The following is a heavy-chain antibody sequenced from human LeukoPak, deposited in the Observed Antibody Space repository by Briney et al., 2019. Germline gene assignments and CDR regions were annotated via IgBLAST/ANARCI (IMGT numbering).Heavy chain of an antibody. CDR2: ISGSGGST. CDR3: AKGIQSAMATGY. D-gene: IGHD5-18*01. V-gene: IGHV3-23*01. Sequence: PGGSLRLSCAASGFTFSNSALSWVRQAPGKGLEWVSDISGSGGSTYYADSVKGRFTISRDNSKNTLYLQMNSLRAEDTAVYYCAKGIQSAMATGYWGQGTLVTVSS. CDR1: GFTFSNSA. J-gene: IGHJ4*02.